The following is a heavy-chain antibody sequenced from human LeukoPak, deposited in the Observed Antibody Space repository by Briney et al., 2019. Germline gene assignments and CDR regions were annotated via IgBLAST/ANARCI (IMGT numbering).Heavy chain of an antibody. CDR2: IYYSGST. CDR1: GGSISGYY. CDR3: ARVVRMSVRESKGLWSYNGDSYYFDY. Sequence: SETLSLTCTVSGGSISGYYWSWIRQPPGKGLEWIGFIYYSGSTNYNPSLKSRVTISVDTSKNQFSLKLSSVTAADTAVYYCARVVRMSVRESKGLWSYNGDSYYFDYWGQGTLVTVSS. V-gene: IGHV4-59*01. J-gene: IGHJ4*02. D-gene: IGHD4/OR15-4a*01.